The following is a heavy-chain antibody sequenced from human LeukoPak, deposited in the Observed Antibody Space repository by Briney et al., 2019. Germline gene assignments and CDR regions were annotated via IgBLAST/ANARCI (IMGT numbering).Heavy chain of an antibody. D-gene: IGHD6-19*01. V-gene: IGHV1-8*01. J-gene: IGHJ5*02. Sequence: ASVKVSCKASGYTFTSYDINWVRQATGQGLEWMGWMNPNSGNTGYAQKFQGRVTTTRNTSISTAYMELSSLRSEDTAVYYCVRGPLRSSGWYRRSLNNWFDPWGQGTLVTVSS. CDR3: VRGPLRSSGWYRRSLNNWFDP. CDR2: MNPNSGNT. CDR1: GYTFTSYD.